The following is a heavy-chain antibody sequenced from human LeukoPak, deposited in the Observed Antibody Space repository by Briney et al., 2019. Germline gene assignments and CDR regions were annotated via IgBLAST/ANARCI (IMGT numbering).Heavy chain of an antibody. D-gene: IGHD1-14*01. CDR3: AKGSGINHYHWIDP. V-gene: IGHV1-2*02. CDR1: GYSFSGYY. Sequence: ASVKVSCKASGYSFSGYYIHWVRQAPGQGLEWMGWISPNSGGTTYAQKFQGRVTMTRDTSISTAYMEVNSLRAEDTALYYCAKGSGINHYHWIDPWGQGTLVTVSS. J-gene: IGHJ5*02. CDR2: ISPNSGGT.